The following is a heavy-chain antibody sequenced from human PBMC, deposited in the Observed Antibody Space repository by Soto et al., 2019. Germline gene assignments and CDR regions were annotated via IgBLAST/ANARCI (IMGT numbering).Heavy chain of an antibody. CDR3: ASSLGYCSSTTCHHYYFDY. CDR1: GFTFSDHY. D-gene: IGHD2-2*01. Sequence: EVQLVESGGGLVQPGGSLRLSCAASGFTFSDHYMDWVRQAPGKGLERVGRTRNKANSYATEYAASVKGRFTISRDDSKNSLYLQMNSLKTEDTAVYYCASSLGYCSSTTCHHYYFDYWGQGTLVTVSS. J-gene: IGHJ4*02. CDR2: TRNKANSYAT. V-gene: IGHV3-72*01.